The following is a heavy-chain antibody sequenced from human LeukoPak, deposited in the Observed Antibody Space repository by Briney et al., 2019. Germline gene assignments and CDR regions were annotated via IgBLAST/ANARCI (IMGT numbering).Heavy chain of an antibody. CDR1: GGSFSGYY. Sequence: SETLSLICAVYGGSFSGYYWSWIRQPPGKGLEWIGEINHSGSTNYNPSLKSRVTISVDTSKNQFSLKLSSVTAADTAVYYCAREGASYCGGDCYYGGGTDYWGQGTLVTVSS. V-gene: IGHV4-34*01. CDR2: INHSGST. CDR3: AREGASYCGGDCYYGGGTDY. J-gene: IGHJ4*02. D-gene: IGHD2-21*02.